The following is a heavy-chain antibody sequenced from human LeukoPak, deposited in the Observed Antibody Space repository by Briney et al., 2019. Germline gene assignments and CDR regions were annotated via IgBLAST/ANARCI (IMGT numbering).Heavy chain of an antibody. D-gene: IGHD4-23*01. CDR1: GFTFSNYN. J-gene: IGHJ6*02. V-gene: IGHV3-21*01. CDR3: ATDYAGNSLWYYYGLGV. Sequence: GGSLRLSCAASGFTFSNYNMNWVRQAPGKGLEWVSYISSRGSYTYYADSVKGRFTISRDNAKNSLYLQMNSLRAEDTAVYYCATDYAGNSLWYYYGLGVWGQGTTVTVSS. CDR2: ISSRGSYT.